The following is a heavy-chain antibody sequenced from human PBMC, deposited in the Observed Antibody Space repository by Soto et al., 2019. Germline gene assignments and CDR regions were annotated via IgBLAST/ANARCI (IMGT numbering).Heavy chain of an antibody. J-gene: IGHJ4*02. Sequence: GGSLRLSCAASGFTFSSYDMHWVRQATGKGLEWVSAIGTAGDTYYPGSVKGRFTISRENAKNSLYLQMNSLRAEDTAVYYCARPRDGYNYLDYWGQGTLVTVSS. CDR3: ARPRDGYNYLDY. V-gene: IGHV3-13*01. D-gene: IGHD5-12*01. CDR2: IGTAGDT. CDR1: GFTFSSYD.